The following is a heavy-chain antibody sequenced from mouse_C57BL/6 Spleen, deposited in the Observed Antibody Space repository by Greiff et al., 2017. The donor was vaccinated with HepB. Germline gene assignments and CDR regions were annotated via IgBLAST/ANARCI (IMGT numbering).Heavy chain of an antibody. Sequence: EVKLVESGGGLVKPGGSLKLSCAASGFTFSDYGMHWVRQAPEKGLEWVAYISSGSSTIYYADTVKGRFTISRDNAKNTLFLQLTSLRSEDTAMCYCGRNCFFEDWGEGTTLTVSS. J-gene: IGHJ2*01. CDR2: ISSGSSTI. CDR1: GFTFSDYG. CDR3: GRNCFFED. V-gene: IGHV5-17*01. D-gene: IGHD4-1*01.